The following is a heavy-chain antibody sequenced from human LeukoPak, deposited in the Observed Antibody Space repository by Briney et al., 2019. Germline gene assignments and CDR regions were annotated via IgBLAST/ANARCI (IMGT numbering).Heavy chain of an antibody. CDR1: GFTFSSYD. D-gene: IGHD2-21*01. Sequence: GGSLRLSCTASGFTFSSYDMKWVRQAPGKGLEWVSYISSSSSTIYYTDSVKGRFIISRDNAKNSLYLQMNSLRPGDTAVYYCARDYFTSFDYWGQGTLVTVSS. CDR2: ISSSSSTI. V-gene: IGHV3-48*04. CDR3: ARDYFTSFDY. J-gene: IGHJ4*02.